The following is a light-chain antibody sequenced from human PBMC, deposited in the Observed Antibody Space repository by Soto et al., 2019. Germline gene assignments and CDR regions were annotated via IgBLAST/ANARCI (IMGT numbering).Light chain of an antibody. CDR2: GNT. V-gene: IGLV1-40*01. Sequence: QSVLTQPPSVSGAPGQRVTISCTGSSSNIGAGYDVHWYHQLPGTAPKLLMYGNTNRPSGVPDRFSGSKSDTSASLAITGLQAEDEADYYCQSYDSSLSGSVFGGGTKLTVL. J-gene: IGLJ2*01. CDR3: QSYDSSLSGSV. CDR1: SSNIGAGYD.